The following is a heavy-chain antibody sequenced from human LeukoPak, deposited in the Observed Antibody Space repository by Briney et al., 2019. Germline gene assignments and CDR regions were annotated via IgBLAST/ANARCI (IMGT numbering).Heavy chain of an antibody. CDR1: GFTFSDYA. J-gene: IGHJ4*02. D-gene: IGHD2-15*01. CDR3: AKDRSRSGAAFDY. V-gene: IGHV3-30*02. CDR2: IRYDGSNK. Sequence: PGGFLRLSCAASGFTFSDYAMHWVRQAPGKGLQWVAFIRYDGSNKYYRDSVKGRFTISRDNSKNTLSLQMNSLRAEDSALYYCAKDRSRSGAAFDYWGQGILVTVSS.